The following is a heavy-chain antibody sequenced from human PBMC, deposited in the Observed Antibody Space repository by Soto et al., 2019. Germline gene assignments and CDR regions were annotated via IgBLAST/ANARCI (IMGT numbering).Heavy chain of an antibody. D-gene: IGHD2-8*01. Sequence: SETLSLTCTVSGGSISSSSYYWGWIRQPPGKGLEWIGSIYYSGSTYYNPSLKSRVTISVDTSKNQFSLKLSSVTAADTAVYYCARHENGHCTNGVCYSRYGYYYYMDVWGKGTTVTVSS. CDR2: IYYSGST. CDR3: ARHENGHCTNGVCYSRYGYYYYMDV. V-gene: IGHV4-39*01. J-gene: IGHJ6*03. CDR1: GGSISSSSYY.